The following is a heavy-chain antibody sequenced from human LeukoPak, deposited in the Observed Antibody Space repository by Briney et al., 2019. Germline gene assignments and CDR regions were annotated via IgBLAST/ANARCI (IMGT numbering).Heavy chain of an antibody. CDR3: ATIRGIRGSYYYFDY. Sequence: ASVKVSCKVSGYTLTELSMHWVRQAPGKGLEWMGGFDPEDGETIYAQKFQGRVTMTEDTSTDTAYMELSSLRSEDTAVYCCATIRGIRGSYYYFDYWGQGTLVTVSS. CDR1: GYTLTELS. J-gene: IGHJ4*02. V-gene: IGHV1-24*01. CDR2: FDPEDGET. D-gene: IGHD1-26*01.